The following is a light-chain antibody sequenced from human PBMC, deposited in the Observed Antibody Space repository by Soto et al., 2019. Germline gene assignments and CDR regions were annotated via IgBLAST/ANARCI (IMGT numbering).Light chain of an antibody. Sequence: DIVMTQSPDSLAVSLGERATINCKSSQRLLYKSNNKKHLAWYQQRPGQPPRLLIYWASTRESGVPDRFSGRGSETDFTLTISSLQAEDVAVYYCQQYYTTPLTFGGGTKVEIK. J-gene: IGKJ4*01. V-gene: IGKV4-1*01. CDR2: WAS. CDR3: QQYYTTPLT. CDR1: QRLLYKSNNKKH.